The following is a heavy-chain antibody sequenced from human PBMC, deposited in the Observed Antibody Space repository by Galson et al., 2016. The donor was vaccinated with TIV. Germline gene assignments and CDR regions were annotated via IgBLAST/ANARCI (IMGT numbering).Heavy chain of an antibody. D-gene: IGHD4-17*01. CDR1: GFSFSSYG. Sequence: SLRLSCAASGFSFSSYGMHWVRQAPGKGLEWVAVILYDGSNKYYADSVKGRFTISRDNSKNTVSLLMNSLRAEDTAVYYCAKDPRIYGDYLLACFDYWGQGTLVSVSS. J-gene: IGHJ4*02. V-gene: IGHV3-30*18. CDR3: AKDPRIYGDYLLACFDY. CDR2: ILYDGSNK.